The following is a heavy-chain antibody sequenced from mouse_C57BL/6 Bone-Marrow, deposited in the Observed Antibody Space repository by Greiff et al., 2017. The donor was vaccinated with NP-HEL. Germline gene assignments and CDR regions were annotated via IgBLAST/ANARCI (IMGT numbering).Heavy chain of an antibody. J-gene: IGHJ1*03. CDR3: ASSHWYFDV. Sequence: EVKVEESGGGLVKPGGSLKLSCAASGFTFSSYAMSWVRQTPEKRLEWVATISDGGSYTYYPDNVKGRFTISRDNAKNNLYLQMSHLKSEDTAMYYCASSHWYFDVWGTGTTVTVSS. V-gene: IGHV5-4*03. D-gene: IGHD6-1*01. CDR1: GFTFSSYA. CDR2: ISDGGSYT.